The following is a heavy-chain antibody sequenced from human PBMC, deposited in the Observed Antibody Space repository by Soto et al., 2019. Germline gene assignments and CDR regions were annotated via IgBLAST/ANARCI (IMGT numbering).Heavy chain of an antibody. CDR3: ARVGMRYCSSTSCYYVWFDP. D-gene: IGHD2-2*01. CDR2: INHSGST. V-gene: IGHV4-34*01. Sequence: QVQLQQWGAGLLKPSETLSLTCAVYGGSFSGYYWSWIRQPPGKGLEWIGEINHSGSTNYNPSLKSRVTISVDTSKNQFSLKLSSVTAADTAVYYCARVGMRYCSSTSCYYVWFDPWGQGTLVTVSS. J-gene: IGHJ5*02. CDR1: GGSFSGYY.